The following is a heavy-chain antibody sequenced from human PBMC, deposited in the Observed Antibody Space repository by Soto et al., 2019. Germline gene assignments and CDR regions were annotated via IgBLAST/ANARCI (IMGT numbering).Heavy chain of an antibody. J-gene: IGHJ6*02. V-gene: IGHV3-33*01. Sequence: QVQLVESGGGVVQPGRSLRLSCAASGFTFSNYGIHWVRQAPGKGLEWVAVIWYDGSNKYYADSVKGRFTISRDNSKNTVYVQMNSLRAEDTAVYYCARDGGGGQQWLGMDVWGQGTTVTVSS. CDR1: GFTFSNYG. CDR2: IWYDGSNK. D-gene: IGHD6-19*01. CDR3: ARDGGGGQQWLGMDV.